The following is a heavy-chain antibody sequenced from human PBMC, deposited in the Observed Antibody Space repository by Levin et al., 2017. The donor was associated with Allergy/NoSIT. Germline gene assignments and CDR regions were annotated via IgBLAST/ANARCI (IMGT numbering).Heavy chain of an antibody. Sequence: PSETLSLTCGVSGGSISSSNWWSWVRQPPGKGLEWIGEIYHSGSTNYNPSLESRVTISVDKSKKQFSLKLSSVTAAATAVYYCARTAYGAYSGFDYWGQGTLVTVSS. D-gene: IGHD4-17*01. V-gene: IGHV4-4*02. CDR3: ARTAYGAYSGFDY. J-gene: IGHJ4*02. CDR2: IYHSGST. CDR1: GGSISSSNW.